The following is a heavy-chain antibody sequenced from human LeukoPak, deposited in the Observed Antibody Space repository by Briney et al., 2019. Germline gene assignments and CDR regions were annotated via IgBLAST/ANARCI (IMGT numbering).Heavy chain of an antibody. V-gene: IGHV1-3*01. J-gene: IGHJ4*02. Sequence: GASVKVSCKASGYTFTSYAMHWMRQAPGQRLEWMGWINAGNGNTKYSQNFQGRVTITRDTSASTGYMELSSLRSEDTAVYYCARDKLAAAGGGNDYWGQGTLVTVSS. D-gene: IGHD6-13*01. CDR3: ARDKLAAAGGGNDY. CDR2: INAGNGNT. CDR1: GYTFTSYA.